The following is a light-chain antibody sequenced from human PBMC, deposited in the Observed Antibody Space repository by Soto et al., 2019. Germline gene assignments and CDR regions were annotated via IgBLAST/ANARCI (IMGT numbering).Light chain of an antibody. CDR3: QQRSNI. Sequence: EIVLTQSPATLSLSPGESATLSCRASRRVSNYLALYQQKPGQAPRLLIYDASNRATGIPARFSGSGSGTDFTLPISSLEPEDFAVYYCQQRSNIFGPGTKVDI. CDR1: RRVSNY. CDR2: DAS. V-gene: IGKV3-11*01. J-gene: IGKJ3*01.